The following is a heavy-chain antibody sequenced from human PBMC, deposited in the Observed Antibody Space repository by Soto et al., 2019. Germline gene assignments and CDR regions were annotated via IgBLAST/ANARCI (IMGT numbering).Heavy chain of an antibody. V-gene: IGHV1-69*08. J-gene: IGHJ4*02. CDR2: IIPILGIA. CDR1: GGTFSSYT. CDR3: ARDHGVLRYFDWLSRSYPEDY. Sequence: QVQLVQSGAEVKKPGSSVKVSCKASGGTFSSYTISWVRQAPGQGLEWMGRIIPILGIANYAQKFQGRVTITADKSTSTAYMELSSLRSEDTAVYYCARDHGVLRYFDWLSRSYPEDYWGQGTLVTVSS. D-gene: IGHD3-9*01.